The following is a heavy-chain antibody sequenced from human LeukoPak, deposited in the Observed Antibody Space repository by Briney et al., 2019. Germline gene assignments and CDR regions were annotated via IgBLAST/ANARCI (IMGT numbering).Heavy chain of an antibody. CDR2: ISSSSSYI. D-gene: IGHD3-10*01. V-gene: IGHV3-21*01. CDR3: ARDRLGSGNNWFDP. Sequence: GGSLRLSCAASGFTFSSYSMNWVRQAPGKGLEWVSSISSSSSYIYYADSVKGRFTISRDNAKNSLYLQMNSLRAEDTAVYYCARDRLGSGNNWFDPWGQGTLVTVSS. CDR1: GFTFSSYS. J-gene: IGHJ5*02.